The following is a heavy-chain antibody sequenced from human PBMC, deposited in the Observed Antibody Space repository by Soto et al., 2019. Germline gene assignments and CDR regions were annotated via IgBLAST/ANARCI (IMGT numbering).Heavy chain of an antibody. CDR3: ARAQSSSGWSRYYYYGMDV. J-gene: IGHJ6*02. D-gene: IGHD6-19*01. Sequence: PLETLSLTCAVYGGSFSGYYWSWIRQPPGKGLEWIGEINHSGSTNYNPSLKSRVTISVDTSKNQFSLKLSSVTAGDTAVYYCARAQSSSGWSRYYYYGMDVWGQGTTVTVSS. V-gene: IGHV4-34*01. CDR1: GGSFSGYY. CDR2: INHSGST.